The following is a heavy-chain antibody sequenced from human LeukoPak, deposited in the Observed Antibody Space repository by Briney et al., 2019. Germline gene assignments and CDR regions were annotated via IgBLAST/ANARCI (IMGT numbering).Heavy chain of an antibody. D-gene: IGHD3-9*01. V-gene: IGHV1-8*01. Sequence: ASVKVSCKASGYTFTSYDINWVRQATGQGLEWMGWMNPNSGNTGYAQKFQGRVTMTRNTSISTAYMELSSLRSEDTAVYYCARVLVIRAGVYMDVWGKGTMVTVTS. J-gene: IGHJ6*03. CDR3: ARVLVIRAGVYMDV. CDR2: MNPNSGNT. CDR1: GYTFTSYD.